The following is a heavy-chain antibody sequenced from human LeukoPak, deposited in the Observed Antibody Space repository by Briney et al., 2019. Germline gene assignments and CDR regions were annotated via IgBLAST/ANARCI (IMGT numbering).Heavy chain of an antibody. D-gene: IGHD1-26*01. CDR3: AGSGSYAVDY. CDR2: IYYSGST. CDR1: SGSFSVYY. J-gene: IGHJ4*02. V-gene: IGHV4-59*01. Sequence: SETLSLTCAVYSGSFSVYYWSWIRQPPGKGLEWIGYIYYSGSTNYNPSLKSRVTISVDTSKNQFSLKLSSVTAADTAVYYCAGSGSYAVDYWGQGTLVTVSS.